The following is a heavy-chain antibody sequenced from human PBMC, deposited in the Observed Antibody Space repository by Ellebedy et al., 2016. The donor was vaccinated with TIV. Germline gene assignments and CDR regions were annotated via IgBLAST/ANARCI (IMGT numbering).Heavy chain of an antibody. Sequence: GESLKISXVASGFTFSRHDMHWVRQATGKGLEWVSAIGTAGDTYYADSVKGRFTISRDNSRNTVYLQMDTVRPEDTALYFCARIRFSGYTYFDYWGQGSLVTVSS. D-gene: IGHD5-12*01. V-gene: IGHV3-13*01. CDR2: IGTAGDT. CDR1: GFTFSRHD. J-gene: IGHJ4*02. CDR3: ARIRFSGYTYFDY.